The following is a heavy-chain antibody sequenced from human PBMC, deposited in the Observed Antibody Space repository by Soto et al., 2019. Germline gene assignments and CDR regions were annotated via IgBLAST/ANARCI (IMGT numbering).Heavy chain of an antibody. Sequence: LKISCKGSGYSFTSYWIGWVRQMPGKGLEWMGIIYPGDSDTRYSPSFQGQVTISADKSISTAYLQWSSLKASDTAMYYCARVREPEIYYYYYGMDVWGQGTTVPVSS. CDR3: ARVREPEIYYYYYGMDV. CDR1: GYSFTSYW. V-gene: IGHV5-51*01. J-gene: IGHJ6*02. D-gene: IGHD3-10*01. CDR2: IYPGDSDT.